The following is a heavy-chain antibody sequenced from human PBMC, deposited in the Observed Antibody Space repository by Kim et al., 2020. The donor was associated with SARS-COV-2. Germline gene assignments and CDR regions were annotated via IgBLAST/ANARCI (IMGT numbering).Heavy chain of an antibody. CDR3: AKDMEQGVAGTFDY. CDR1: GFTFDDYA. J-gene: IGHJ4*02. CDR2: ISWNSGSI. V-gene: IGHV3-9*01. Sequence: GGSLRLSCAASGFTFDDYAMHWVRQAPGKGLEWVSGISWNSGSIGYADSVKGRFTISRDNAKNSLYLQMNSLRAKDTALYYCAKDMEQGVAGTFDYWGQGTLVTVSS. D-gene: IGHD6-19*01.